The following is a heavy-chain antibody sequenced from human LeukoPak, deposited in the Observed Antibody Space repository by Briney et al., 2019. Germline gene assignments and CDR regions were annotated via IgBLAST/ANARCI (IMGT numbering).Heavy chain of an antibody. J-gene: IGHJ5*02. V-gene: IGHV4-34*01. CDR3: ARDPQFVAARFNWFDP. Sequence: NPSETLXLTXAVYGGSFSGXYWXXXRQPPGKGLXXXXXINHSXSXNYXXSLKSXXXIXXDTSKNQFSLKLSSVTAADXAVYYCARDPQFVAARFNWFDPWGQGTLVTVSS. CDR2: INHSXSX. CDR1: GGSFSGXY. D-gene: IGHD5-18*01.